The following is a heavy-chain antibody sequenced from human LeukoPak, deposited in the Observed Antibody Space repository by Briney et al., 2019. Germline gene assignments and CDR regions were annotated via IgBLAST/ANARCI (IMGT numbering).Heavy chain of an antibody. D-gene: IGHD6-13*01. V-gene: IGHV1-46*01. CDR1: GYTFTSYY. CDR2: INPSGGST. Sequence: ASVKVSCKASGYTFTSYYMHWVRQAPGQGLEWMGIINPSGGSTSYAQKFQGRVTMTRDTSTSTVYMELSSLRSEDTAVYYCARGIAAAGSTNYYYYYGMDVWGQGTTVTVSS. J-gene: IGHJ6*02. CDR3: ARGIAAAGSTNYYYYYGMDV.